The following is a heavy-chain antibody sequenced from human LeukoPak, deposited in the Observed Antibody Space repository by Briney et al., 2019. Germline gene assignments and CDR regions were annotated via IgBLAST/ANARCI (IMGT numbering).Heavy chain of an antibody. V-gene: IGHV4-38-2*02. CDR1: GYSISSGYY. CDR3: ARGRWADY. D-gene: IGHD4-23*01. CDR2: IYHSGST. Sequence: PSETLSLTCTVSGYSISSGYYWGWIRQPPGKGLEWIGSIYHSGSTYYNPSLKSRVTISVDTSKNQFSLKLSSVTAADTAVYYCARGRWADYWGQGTLVTVSS. J-gene: IGHJ4*02.